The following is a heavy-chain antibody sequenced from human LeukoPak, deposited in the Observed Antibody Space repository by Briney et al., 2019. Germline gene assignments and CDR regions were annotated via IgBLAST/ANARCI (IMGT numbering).Heavy chain of an antibody. V-gene: IGHV4-34*01. CDR1: GGSFSGYY. CDR3: AGGTTPGVF. J-gene: IGHJ4*02. CDR2: INHSGST. D-gene: IGHD3-10*01. Sequence: SETLSLTCAVYGGSFSGYYWTWIRHPPGKGLEWIGEINHSGSTNYNPPLKSRVTISIDTSKNQISLNLTSGTAADTALYYCAGGTTPGVFWGQGTLATVSS.